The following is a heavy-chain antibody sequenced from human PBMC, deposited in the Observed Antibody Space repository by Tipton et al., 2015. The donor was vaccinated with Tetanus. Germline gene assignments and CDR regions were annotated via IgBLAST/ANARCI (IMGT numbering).Heavy chain of an antibody. J-gene: IGHJ1*01. V-gene: IGHV5-51*01. D-gene: IGHD1-26*01. Sequence: QLVQSGAEVKKPGESLKVSCKASGYSFSTHWISWVRQMPGKGLEWMGIIYPDDSDTRYSPSFQGQVTISADKSIGTAYLQWNSLKASDTAMYYCVRTDSGSFTAGPQDWGQGTLVTVSS. CDR2: IYPDDSDT. CDR3: VRTDSGSFTAGPQD. CDR1: GYSFSTHW.